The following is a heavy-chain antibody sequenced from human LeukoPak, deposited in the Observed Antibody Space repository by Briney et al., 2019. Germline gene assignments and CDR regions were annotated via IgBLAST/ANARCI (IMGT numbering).Heavy chain of an antibody. V-gene: IGHV3-48*01. D-gene: IGHD5-18*01. J-gene: IGHJ4*02. CDR1: GFTFRSYS. CDR3: AREAGYSYALGY. CDR2: ISGSSSTI. Sequence: GGSLRLSCAASGFTFRSYSMNWLRQAPGKGLAGVSYISGSSSTIYYADSVKGRFTIPRDSAKNSLYLKMNSLRAEDTAVYYCAREAGYSYALGYWGQGTLVTVSS.